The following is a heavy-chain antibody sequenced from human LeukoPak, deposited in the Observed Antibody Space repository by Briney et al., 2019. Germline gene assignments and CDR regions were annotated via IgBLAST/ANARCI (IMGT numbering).Heavy chain of an antibody. J-gene: IGHJ5*02. V-gene: IGHV1-2*06. CDR3: ARETYIMVRGVIITNWFDP. Sequence: GASVKVSCKASGYTFTGYYMHWVRQAPRQGLEWMGRINPNSGGTNYAQKFQGRVTMTRDTSISTAYMELSRLRSDDTAVYYCARETYIMVRGVIITNWFDPWGQGTLVTVSS. CDR1: GYTFTGYY. D-gene: IGHD3-10*01. CDR2: INPNSGGT.